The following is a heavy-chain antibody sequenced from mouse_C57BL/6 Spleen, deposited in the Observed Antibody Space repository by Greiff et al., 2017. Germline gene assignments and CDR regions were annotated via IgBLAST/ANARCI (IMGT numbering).Heavy chain of an antibody. CDR2: IYPRRGNT. Sequence: QVQLKQSGAELARPGASVKLSCKVSGYTFTSSGISWVKQSTGQGLEWIGEIYPRRGNTYYNETFKGKATLTADKSSSTAYMELRSLTSEDSAVYFCAGYGSSYDYAMDYWGQGTSVTVSS. CDR3: AGYGSSYDYAMDY. J-gene: IGHJ4*01. D-gene: IGHD1-1*01. V-gene: IGHV1-81*01. CDR1: GYTFTSSG.